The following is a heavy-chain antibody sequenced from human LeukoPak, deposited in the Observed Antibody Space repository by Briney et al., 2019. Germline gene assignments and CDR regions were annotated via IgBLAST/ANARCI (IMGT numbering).Heavy chain of an antibody. Sequence: PSETLSLTCTVSGGSISGGSNSWSWIRQPAGKGLEWIGRISTSGSTNSNPSLKSRVTISADTSKNQFSLKLSSVTAADTAVYYCARDIGVTNFDYWGQGTLVTVSS. V-gene: IGHV4-61*02. CDR1: GGSISGGSNS. J-gene: IGHJ4*02. CDR2: ISTSGST. CDR3: ARDIGVTNFDY. D-gene: IGHD4-17*01.